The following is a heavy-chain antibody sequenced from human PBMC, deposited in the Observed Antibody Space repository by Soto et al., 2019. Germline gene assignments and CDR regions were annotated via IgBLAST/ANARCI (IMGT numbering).Heavy chain of an antibody. Sequence: QVQLVESGGGVVQPGRSLRLSCAASGFTFSTYGMHWVRQAPGKGLEWVAVIWYDGSNKYYADSVTGRFTISRDNSKSTLYLQMNSLRAEDRAVYYCARDRLLGNSFDYWGQGSLVTVSS. J-gene: IGHJ4*02. CDR3: ARDRLLGNSFDY. D-gene: IGHD1-26*01. CDR1: GFTFSTYG. CDR2: IWYDGSNK. V-gene: IGHV3-33*01.